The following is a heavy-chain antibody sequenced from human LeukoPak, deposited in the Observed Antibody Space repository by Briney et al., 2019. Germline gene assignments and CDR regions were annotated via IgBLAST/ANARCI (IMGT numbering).Heavy chain of an antibody. Sequence: SSETLSLTCAVYGGSFSGYYWSWIRQPPGKGLEWIGEINHSGSTNYNPSLKSRVTISVDTSKNQFSLKLSSVTAADTAVYYRARRGDYWGQGTLVTVSS. CDR1: GGSFSGYY. V-gene: IGHV4-34*01. J-gene: IGHJ4*02. CDR3: ARRGDY. CDR2: INHSGST.